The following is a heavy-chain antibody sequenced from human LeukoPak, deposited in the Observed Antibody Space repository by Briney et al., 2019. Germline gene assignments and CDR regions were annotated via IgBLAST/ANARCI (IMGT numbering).Heavy chain of an antibody. J-gene: IGHJ4*02. CDR2: ISGSGGST. CDR1: GFTFSSYA. Sequence: GGSLRLSCAASGFTFSSYAMSWVRQAPGKGLEWVSAISGSGGSTYYADSVKDRFTISRDNSKNTLYLQMNSPRAEDTAVYYCANQDCSGGSCYRYFDYWGQGTLVTVSS. D-gene: IGHD2-15*01. CDR3: ANQDCSGGSCYRYFDY. V-gene: IGHV3-23*01.